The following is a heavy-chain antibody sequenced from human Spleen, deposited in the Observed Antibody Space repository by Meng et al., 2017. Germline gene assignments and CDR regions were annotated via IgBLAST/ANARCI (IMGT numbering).Heavy chain of an antibody. CDR3: ARGPTTMAHDFDY. CDR1: GGSFSDYC. J-gene: IGHJ4*02. D-gene: IGHD4-11*01. Sequence: QAEVQQWGAGLLKPSETLALTCVVSGGSFSDYCWSWIRQPPGKGLEWIGEINHSGSTNYNPSLESRATISVDTSQNNLSLKLSSVTAADSAVYYCARGPTTMAHDFDYWGQGTLVTVSS. V-gene: IGHV4-34*01. CDR2: INHSGST.